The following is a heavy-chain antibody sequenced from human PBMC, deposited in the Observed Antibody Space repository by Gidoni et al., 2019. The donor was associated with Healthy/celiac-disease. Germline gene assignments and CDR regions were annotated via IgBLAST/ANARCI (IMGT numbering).Heavy chain of an antibody. D-gene: IGHD2-21*01. CDR1: GYSFTSYW. CDR3: ARSEVVREIVEYYFDY. J-gene: IGHJ4*02. V-gene: IGHV5-51*01. CDR2: IYPGDSDT. Sequence: EVQLVQSGAEVKKPGESLKISCKGSGYSFTSYWIGWVRQMPGKGLEWLGIIYPGDSDTRDSPSFQGQVTISADKSISTAYLQWSSLKASDTAMYYCARSEVVREIVEYYFDYWGQGTLVTVSS.